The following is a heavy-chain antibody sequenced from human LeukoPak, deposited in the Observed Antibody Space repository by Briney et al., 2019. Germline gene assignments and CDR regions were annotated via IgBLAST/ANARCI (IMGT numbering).Heavy chain of an antibody. D-gene: IGHD3-10*01. CDR2: INHSGST. CDR1: GGSFSGYY. V-gene: IGHV4-34*01. Sequence: SETLSLTCAVYGGSFSGYYWSWLRQPPGKGLEWLGEINHSGSTNYNPSLKSRVTISVDTSKNQFSLRLTSATAADTDVYYCARHEANYYYYYMDVWGEGTTVTVSS. J-gene: IGHJ6*03. CDR3: ARHEANYYYYYMDV.